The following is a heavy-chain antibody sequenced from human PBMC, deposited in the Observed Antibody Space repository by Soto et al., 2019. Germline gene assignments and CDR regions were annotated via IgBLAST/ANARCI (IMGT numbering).Heavy chain of an antibody. J-gene: IGHJ6*01. D-gene: IGHD5-12*01. V-gene: IGHV3-43D*03. Sequence: GGSLRLSCAASGFTFDDYAMHWVRQAPGKGLEWVSLISWDGGSTYYADSVKGRFTISRANSKNSLYLQMNSLRAEYTALYYCAKGRQGKWLRYSYYYGMDVWVQGTTVTVSS. CDR1: GFTFDDYA. CDR2: ISWDGGST. CDR3: AKGRQGKWLRYSYYYGMDV.